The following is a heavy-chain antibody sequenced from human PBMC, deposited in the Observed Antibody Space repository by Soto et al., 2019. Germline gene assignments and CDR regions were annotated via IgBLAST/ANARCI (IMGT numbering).Heavy chain of an antibody. V-gene: IGHV3-30*03. CDR2: ISDDGSNK. D-gene: IGHD6-13*01. J-gene: IGHJ4*02. Sequence: GGSLRLSCAASGFTFSSYGMHWVRQAPGKGLEWVAVISDDGSNKYYADSVKGRFTISRDNSKNTQYLQMNSLRAEDTAVYYCARTIAAAGSYYFDYWGQGTLVTVSS. CDR3: ARTIAAAGSYYFDY. CDR1: GFTFSSYG.